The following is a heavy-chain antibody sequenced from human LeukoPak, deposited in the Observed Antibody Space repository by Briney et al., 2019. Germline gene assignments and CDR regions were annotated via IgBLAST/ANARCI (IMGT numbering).Heavy chain of an antibody. V-gene: IGHV3-7*01. J-gene: IGHJ3*02. Sequence: GGSLRLSCTSSKITFSSYWMSWVRQAPGKGLEWVANIKQDGSEKYYVDSLKGRFTISRDNAKNSLYLQMNNLRAEDTAVYYCATSQTTSGRYGNAFDIWGQGTMVTVSS. CDR2: IKQDGSEK. D-gene: IGHD6-19*01. CDR1: KITFSSYW. CDR3: ATSQTTSGRYGNAFDI.